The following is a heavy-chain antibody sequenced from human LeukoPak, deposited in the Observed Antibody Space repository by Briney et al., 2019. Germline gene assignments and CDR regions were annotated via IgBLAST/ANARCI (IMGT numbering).Heavy chain of an antibody. CDR3: ASDYYDSSNHRFDY. CDR2: IYYSGST. J-gene: IGHJ4*02. Sequence: SETLSLTCTVSGGSISSGGYYWSWIRQHPGKGLEWIGYIYYSGSTYYNPSLKSRVTISVDTSKNQFSLKLSSVTAADTAVYYCASDYYDSSNHRFDYWGQGTLVTVSS. D-gene: IGHD3-22*01. CDR1: GGSISSGGYY. V-gene: IGHV4-31*03.